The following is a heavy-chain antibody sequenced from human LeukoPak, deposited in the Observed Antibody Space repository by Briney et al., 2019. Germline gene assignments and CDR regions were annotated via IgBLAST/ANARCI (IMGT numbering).Heavy chain of an antibody. D-gene: IGHD3-9*01. Sequence: GGSLRLSCAASGFTFSTYWMSWVRQAPGKGLEWVANIKQDESEKYYVDSVKGRFTISRDDSKNAVYLQMNSLRVGDTAVYYCASCPLRYFDPDGVPLWGQGALVSVSS. CDR3: ASCPLRYFDPDGVPL. V-gene: IGHV3-7*03. CDR2: IKQDESEK. CDR1: GFTFSTYW. J-gene: IGHJ4*02.